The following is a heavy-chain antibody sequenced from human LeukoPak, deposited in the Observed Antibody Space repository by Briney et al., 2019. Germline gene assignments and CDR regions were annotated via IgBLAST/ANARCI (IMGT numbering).Heavy chain of an antibody. CDR1: GESVSGFY. V-gene: IGHV4-59*08. Sequence: SQTLSLTCAVSGESVSGFYWNWIRQPPGKGLEWIGYIYYSGNTNYNPSLKSRVTISADTSKSQFSLKLSSMTAADTAVYYCARHSGIPYYFDYWGQGTLVTVSS. CDR3: ARHSGIPYYFDY. D-gene: IGHD1-26*01. J-gene: IGHJ4*02. CDR2: IYYSGNT.